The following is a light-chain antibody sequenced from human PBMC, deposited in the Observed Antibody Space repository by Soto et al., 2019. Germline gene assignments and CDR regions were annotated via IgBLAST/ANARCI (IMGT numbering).Light chain of an antibody. CDR1: SSDVGGYNY. V-gene: IGLV2-8*01. Sequence: QSVLTQPPSASGSPGQSVTISCTGTSSDVGGYNYVSWYQQHPGKAPKLVIYEVNKRPSGVPDRFSGSKSGNTASLTVSGLQAEDEADYYCSSFAGRNNVVIGGGTKVTVL. J-gene: IGLJ2*01. CDR3: SSFAGRNNVV. CDR2: EVN.